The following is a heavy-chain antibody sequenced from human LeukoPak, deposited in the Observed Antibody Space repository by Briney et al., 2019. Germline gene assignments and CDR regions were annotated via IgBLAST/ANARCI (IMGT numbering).Heavy chain of an antibody. D-gene: IGHD4-17*01. CDR2: INPNSGGT. CDR3: ARDSYVLTTVTTGGYYYMDV. Sequence: ASVKVSCKASGYTFTGYYMHWVRQAPGQGLEWMGWINPNSGGTNYAQKFQGRVTMTRDTSISTAYMELSRLRSDDTAVYYCARDSYVLTTVTTGGYYYMDVWGKGTTVTVSS. CDR1: GYTFTGYY. J-gene: IGHJ6*03. V-gene: IGHV1-2*02.